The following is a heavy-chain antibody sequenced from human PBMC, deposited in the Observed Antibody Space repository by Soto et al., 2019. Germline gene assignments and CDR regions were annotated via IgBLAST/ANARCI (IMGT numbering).Heavy chain of an antibody. D-gene: IGHD3-22*01. Sequence: GGSLRLSCAASGFTFSGYGMHWVRQAPGKGLEWVAVISYDGSNKYYADSVKGRFTISRDNSKNTLYLQMNSLRAEDTAVYYCAKSSNYDSSGYHDYWGQGTLVTVSS. CDR2: ISYDGSNK. CDR1: GFTFSGYG. CDR3: AKSSNYDSSGYHDY. V-gene: IGHV3-30*18. J-gene: IGHJ4*02.